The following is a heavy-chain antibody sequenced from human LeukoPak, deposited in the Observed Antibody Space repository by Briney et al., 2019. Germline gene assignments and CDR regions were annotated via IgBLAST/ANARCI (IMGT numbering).Heavy chain of an antibody. CDR3: AKDGGLSSFDY. CDR2: IYSGGST. D-gene: IGHD3-16*01. Sequence: GGSLRLSCAASGFTVSSNYMSWVRQAAGKGLEWVSVIYSGGSTYYADSVKGRFTISRDNSKNTLYLQMNSLRAEDAAVYYCAKDGGLSSFDYWGQGTLVTVSS. V-gene: IGHV3-53*05. CDR1: GFTVSSNY. J-gene: IGHJ4*02.